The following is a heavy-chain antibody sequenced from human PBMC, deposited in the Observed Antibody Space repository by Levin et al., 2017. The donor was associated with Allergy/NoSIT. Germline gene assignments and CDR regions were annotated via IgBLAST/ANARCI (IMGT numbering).Heavy chain of an antibody. CDR2: IRSKANSYAT. Sequence: PGGSLRLSCAASGFTFSGSGIHWVRQASGKGLEWVGRIRSKANSYATAYAASVKGRFTFSRDDSNNTAYLQMNSLKTEDTAVYYCTRQIQQWLGAAGYWGQGTLVTVSS. CDR1: GFTFSGSG. D-gene: IGHD6-19*01. CDR3: TRQIQQWLGAAGY. J-gene: IGHJ4*02. V-gene: IGHV3-73*01.